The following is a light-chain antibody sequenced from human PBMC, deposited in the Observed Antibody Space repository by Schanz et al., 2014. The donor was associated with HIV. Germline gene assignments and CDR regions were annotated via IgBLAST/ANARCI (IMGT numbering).Light chain of an antibody. Sequence: QSALTQPPSASGSPGQSVTISCTGTSSDVGGYNYVSWYQQHPGKAPKLMIYDVSNRPSGVSNRFSGSKSANTASLTISGLQAEDEADYYCSSYTSSSTQVFGTGTKLTVL. J-gene: IGLJ1*01. V-gene: IGLV2-14*01. CDR2: DVS. CDR1: SSDVGGYNY. CDR3: SSYTSSSTQV.